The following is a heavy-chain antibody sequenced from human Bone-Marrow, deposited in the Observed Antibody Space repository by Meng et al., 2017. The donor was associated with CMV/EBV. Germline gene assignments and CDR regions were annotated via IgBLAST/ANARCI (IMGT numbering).Heavy chain of an antibody. CDR2: ISAYNGNT. J-gene: IGHJ4*02. CDR1: GYTFTSYG. CDR3: ARVPGYSSSWGGAGDY. D-gene: IGHD6-13*01. V-gene: IGHV1-18*01. Sequence: ASVKVSCKASGYTFTSYGISWVRQAPGQGLEWMGWISAYNGNTNYAQKLQGRVTMTTDTSTSTAYLELRSLRSDDTAVYYCARVPGYSSSWGGAGDYWGQGTLVTVSS.